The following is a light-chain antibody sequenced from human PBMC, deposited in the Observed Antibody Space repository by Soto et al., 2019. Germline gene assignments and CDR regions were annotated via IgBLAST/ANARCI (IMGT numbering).Light chain of an antibody. CDR1: ESVSRN. CDR2: GAS. V-gene: IGKV3-15*01. CDR3: QQYFNWPPYT. Sequence: EIVLTQSPATLSVSPGDRATLSCRASESVSRNVAWYQQKPGQTPRLLIYGASTRATGVPPRFSGSRSGTEFTLTISSLQSEDFAVYYCQQYFNWPPYTFGQGTKVDIK. J-gene: IGKJ2*01.